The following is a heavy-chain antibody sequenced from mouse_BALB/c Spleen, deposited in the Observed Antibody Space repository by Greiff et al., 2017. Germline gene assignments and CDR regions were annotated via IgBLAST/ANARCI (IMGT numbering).Heavy chain of an antibody. CDR3: ARTLITTVSYAMDY. D-gene: IGHD1-1*01. CDR1: GYTFTSYW. Sequence: QVQLQQPGAELVKPGASVKLSCKASGYTFTSYWMHWVKQRPGQGLEWIGEINPSNGRTNYNEKFKSKATLTVDKSSSTAYMQLSSLTSEDSAVYYCARTLITTVSYAMDYWGQGTSVTVSS. J-gene: IGHJ4*01. V-gene: IGHV1S81*02. CDR2: INPSNGRT.